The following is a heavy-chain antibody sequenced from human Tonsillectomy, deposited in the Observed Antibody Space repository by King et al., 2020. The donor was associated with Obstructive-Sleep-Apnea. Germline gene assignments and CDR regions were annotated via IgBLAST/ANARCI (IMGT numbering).Heavy chain of an antibody. CDR2: ISSSSSNI. CDR3: AGGGLGWYSGEYDD. CDR1: GFTFSSYS. V-gene: IGHV3-48*04. J-gene: IGHJ4*02. Sequence: VQLVESGGGLVQPGGSLRLSCVASGFTFSSYSMNWVRQAPGKGLEWVSYISSSSSNIYYADSVKGRFTIARDNAKNSLYLQMNRLRAEDTAVYYCAGGGLGWYSGEYDDWGQGTLVTVSS. D-gene: IGHD6-19*01.